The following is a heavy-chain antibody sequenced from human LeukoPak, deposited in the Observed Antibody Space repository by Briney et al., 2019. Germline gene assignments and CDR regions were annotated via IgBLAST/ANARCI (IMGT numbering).Heavy chain of an antibody. Sequence: SETLSLTCTVSGGSISSSSYYWGWLRQPPGTGLEWLGSIYYSGSTYYNPSLKSRVTISVDTSKNQFSLKLSSVTAADTAVYYCARAVPVFRLAPSYYFDYWGQGTLVTVSS. CDR3: ARAVPVFRLAPSYYFDY. D-gene: IGHD2-21*01. J-gene: IGHJ4*02. CDR1: GGSISSSSYY. V-gene: IGHV4-39*07. CDR2: IYYSGST.